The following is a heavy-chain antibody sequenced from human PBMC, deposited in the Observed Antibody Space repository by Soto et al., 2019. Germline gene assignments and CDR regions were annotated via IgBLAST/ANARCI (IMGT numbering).Heavy chain of an antibody. J-gene: IGHJ5*02. CDR1: DDSITNYY. V-gene: IGHV4-4*07. CDR2: VYSSGSA. Sequence: SETLSLTCTVSDDSITNYYWTWMRQPAGKGLEWIGHVYSSGSANYNPSLKSRVTMSLDTSKNQFSLSLKSVTAADTAMYYCAKGRGFYSDNYFDPWGQGTQVTVS. CDR3: AKGRGFYSDNYFDP. D-gene: IGHD3-22*01.